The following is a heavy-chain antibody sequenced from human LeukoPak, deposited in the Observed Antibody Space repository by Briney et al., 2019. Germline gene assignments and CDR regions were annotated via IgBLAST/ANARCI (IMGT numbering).Heavy chain of an antibody. J-gene: IGHJ5*02. CDR3: ARSYCSGGSCYLGRYHWFDP. V-gene: IGHV1-18*01. CDR1: GYTFTSYD. D-gene: IGHD2-15*01. Sequence: ASVKVSCKASGYTFTSYDISWVRQAPGQGLEWMGWISAYNGNTNYAQKLQGRVTMTTDTSTSTAYMELRSLRSDDTAVYYCARSYCSGGSCYLGRYHWFDPWGQGTLVTVSS. CDR2: ISAYNGNT.